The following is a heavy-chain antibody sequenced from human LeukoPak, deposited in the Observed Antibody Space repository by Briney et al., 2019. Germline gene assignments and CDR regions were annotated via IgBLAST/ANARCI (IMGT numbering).Heavy chain of an antibody. Sequence: SETMSLTCTVSGGSISYYYWSWIRQSPGKGLEWIGYIYYSGTTNYNPSLKSRVTISVDTSKNQFSLQLRSVTAADTAVYYCAREDPQTTVPEGMDVWGQGTTVTVSS. CDR3: AREDPQTTVPEGMDV. CDR2: IYYSGTT. CDR1: GGSISYYY. J-gene: IGHJ6*02. V-gene: IGHV4-59*01. D-gene: IGHD4-17*01.